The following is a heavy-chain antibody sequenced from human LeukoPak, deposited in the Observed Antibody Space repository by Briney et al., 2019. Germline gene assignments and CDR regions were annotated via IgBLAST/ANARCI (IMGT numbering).Heavy chain of an antibody. CDR2: ISWDSGRI. Sequence: PGRSLRLSCAVSGFTFDDYAMHWVRQAPGKGLEGVSGISWDSGRIGYADSVKGRFTISRDNAKNSLYLQMNSLRVEDTALYYCAKDLRSANDGFDIWGQGTKVTVSS. CDR3: AKDLRSANDGFDI. CDR1: GFTFDDYA. D-gene: IGHD3-10*01. J-gene: IGHJ3*02. V-gene: IGHV3-9*01.